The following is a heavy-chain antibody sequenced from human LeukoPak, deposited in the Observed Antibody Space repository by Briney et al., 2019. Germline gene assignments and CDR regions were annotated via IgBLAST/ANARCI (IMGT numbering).Heavy chain of an antibody. CDR3: ARNGYSSGWSPFDY. J-gene: IGHJ4*02. V-gene: IGHV4-59*12. CDR1: GGSISSYY. D-gene: IGHD6-19*01. Sequence: SETLSLTCTVSGGSISSYYWSWIRQPPGKGLEWIGYIHYSGTSNYNPSLKSRVTISVDTSKNQFSLKLSSVTAADTAVYYCARNGYSSGWSPFDYWGQGTLVTVSS. CDR2: IHYSGTS.